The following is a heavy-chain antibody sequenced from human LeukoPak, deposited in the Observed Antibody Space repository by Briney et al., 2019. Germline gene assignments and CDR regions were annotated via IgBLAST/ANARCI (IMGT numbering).Heavy chain of an antibody. CDR2: IRYDGSNK. CDR1: GFTFSSYG. J-gene: IGHJ3*02. V-gene: IGHV3-30*02. CDR3: AKDQAEYGDYYAFDI. D-gene: IGHD4-17*01. Sequence: GGSLRLSCAASGFTFSSYGMHWVRQAPGKGLEWVAFIRYDGSNKYYADSVKGRLTISRDNSKNTLYLQMSSLRAEDTAVYYCAKDQAEYGDYYAFDIWGQGTMVTVS.